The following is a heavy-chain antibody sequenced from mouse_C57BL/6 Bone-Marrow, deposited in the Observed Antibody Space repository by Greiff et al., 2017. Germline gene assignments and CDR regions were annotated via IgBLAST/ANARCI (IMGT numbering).Heavy chain of an antibody. Sequence: EVKLEESGPGLVKPSQSLSLTCSVTGYSITSGYYWNWIRQFPGNKLEWMGYISYDGSNNYNPSLKNRISITRDTSKNQFFLKLNSVTTEDTATYYCAREGDSSDFDYWGQGTTLTVSS. CDR3: AREGDSSDFDY. V-gene: IGHV3-6*01. D-gene: IGHD3-3*01. J-gene: IGHJ2*01. CDR1: GYSITSGYY. CDR2: ISYDGSN.